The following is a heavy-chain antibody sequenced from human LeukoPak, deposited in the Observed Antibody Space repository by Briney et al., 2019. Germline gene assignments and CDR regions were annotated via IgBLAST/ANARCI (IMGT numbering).Heavy chain of an antibody. J-gene: IGHJ4*02. CDR1: GFTFSSYA. CDR2: ISGSGGST. CDR3: AKRRGEGPYGDPDSDY. D-gene: IGHD4-17*01. V-gene: IGHV3-23*01. Sequence: PGGSLRLSCAASGFTFSSYAMSWVRQAPGKGLEWVSAISGSGGSTYYADSVKGRFTISRDNSKNALYLHMNSLRAEDTAVYYCAKRRGEGPYGDPDSDYWGQGTLVTVSS.